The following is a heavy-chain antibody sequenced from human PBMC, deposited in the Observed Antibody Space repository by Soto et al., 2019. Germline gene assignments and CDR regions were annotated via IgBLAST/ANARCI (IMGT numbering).Heavy chain of an antibody. CDR1: GFTFSSYG. D-gene: IGHD3-16*02. Sequence: GGSLRLSCAASGFTFSSYGMHWVRQAPGKGLEWVAVISYDGSNKYYADSVKGRFTISRDNSKNTLYLQMNSLRAEDTAVYYCAKSAWGSYRPLGAFDIWGQGTMVTVSS. CDR2: ISYDGSNK. CDR3: AKSAWGSYRPLGAFDI. V-gene: IGHV3-30*18. J-gene: IGHJ3*02.